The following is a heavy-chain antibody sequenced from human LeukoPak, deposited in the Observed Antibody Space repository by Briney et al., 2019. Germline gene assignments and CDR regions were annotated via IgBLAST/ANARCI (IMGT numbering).Heavy chain of an antibody. D-gene: IGHD6-13*01. CDR1: GFTFSTYS. Sequence: GGSLRLSCAASGFTFSTYSMNWVRQAPGKGLEWVSGISWNSGSIGYADSVKGRFTISRDNAKNSLYLQMNSLRAEDTAVYYCARDQRYSSSSQVYWGQGTLVTVSS. CDR3: ARDQRYSSSSQVY. CDR2: ISWNSGSI. V-gene: IGHV3-48*04. J-gene: IGHJ4*02.